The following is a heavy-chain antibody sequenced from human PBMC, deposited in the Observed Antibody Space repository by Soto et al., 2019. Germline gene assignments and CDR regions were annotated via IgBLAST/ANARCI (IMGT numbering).Heavy chain of an antibody. J-gene: IGHJ4*02. Sequence: SETLSLTCTVSGDSLSRADYCWSWIRQAPGKGLEWIGYICYSGSTHHNPSLKSRTSMSVDTSKKQFSLTLTSVTAAATAVYYCARKESGLCDYWGQGRLVT. V-gene: IGHV4-30-4*08. D-gene: IGHD3-3*01. CDR3: ARKESGLCDY. CDR1: GDSLSRADYC. CDR2: ICYSGST.